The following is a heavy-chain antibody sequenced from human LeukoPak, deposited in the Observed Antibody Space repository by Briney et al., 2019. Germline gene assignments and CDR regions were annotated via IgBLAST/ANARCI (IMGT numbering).Heavy chain of an antibody. Sequence: PGGSLRLSCAASGFTFSSYAMSWVRPAPGKGLEWVSAISGSGGSTYYEDSVQGRFTISRDNSKNTLYLQMNSLRAEDTAVYYCAKSRGSSWTYYFDYWGQGTLVTVSS. CDR3: AKSRGSSWTYYFDY. CDR1: GFTFSSYA. V-gene: IGHV3-23*01. CDR2: ISGSGGST. D-gene: IGHD6-13*01. J-gene: IGHJ4*02.